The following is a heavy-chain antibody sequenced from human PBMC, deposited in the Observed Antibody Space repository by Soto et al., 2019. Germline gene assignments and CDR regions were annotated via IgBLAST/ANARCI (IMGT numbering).Heavy chain of an antibody. D-gene: IGHD3-22*01. J-gene: IGHJ1*01. CDR3: AKAGYSESSGYSGYFQH. Sequence: QVQLVESGGGVVQPGRSLRLSCAASGFTFSSYGMHWVRQAPGKGLEWVAVISYDGSNKYYADSVKGRFTISRDNSKNTLYLQMNSLRAEDTAVYYCAKAGYSESSGYSGYFQHWGQGTLVTVSS. CDR1: GFTFSSYG. CDR2: ISYDGSNK. V-gene: IGHV3-30*18.